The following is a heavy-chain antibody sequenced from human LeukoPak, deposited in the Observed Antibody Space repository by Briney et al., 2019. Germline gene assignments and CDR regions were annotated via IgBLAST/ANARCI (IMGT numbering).Heavy chain of an antibody. CDR2: INHSGST. D-gene: IGHD6-19*01. J-gene: IGHJ6*03. CDR3: ARARPPFSGWLNYYYYYMDV. CDR1: GVSISSNNW. V-gene: IGHV4-4*02. Sequence: SGTLSLTCAVSGVSISSNNWWNWVRQPPGKGLEWIGEINHSGSTNYNPSLRSRVTISVDTSKDQFSLKLSSVTAADTAVYYCARARPPFSGWLNYYYYYMDVWGKGTTVTVSS.